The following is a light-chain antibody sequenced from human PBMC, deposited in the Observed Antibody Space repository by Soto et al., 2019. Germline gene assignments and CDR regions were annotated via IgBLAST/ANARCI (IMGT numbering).Light chain of an antibody. J-gene: IGLJ1*01. Sequence: CVLTKPGSGNRFAGRGVGISRKRSSSDVGGYNYVSWYQQHPGKAPKVMIYDVSKRPSGVPDRFSGSKSGDTASLTITGLQAEDAADYYCCSYAGGPYVFGTGTKVTVL. CDR2: DVS. V-gene: IGLV2-11*01. CDR3: CSYAGGPYV. CDR1: SSDVGGYNY.